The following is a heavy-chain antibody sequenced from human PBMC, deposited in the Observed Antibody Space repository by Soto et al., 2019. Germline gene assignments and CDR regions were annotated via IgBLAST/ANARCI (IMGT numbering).Heavy chain of an antibody. CDR1: GFTFSYG. CDR2: ISYDSSNK. CDR3: AKLVIGYCSGNTCDDY. D-gene: IGHD2-15*01. V-gene: IGHV3-30*18. Sequence: VQLLESGGGLIQPGGSLRLSCAASGFTFSYGIHWLRQAPGKGLEWVAYISYDSSNKLYGDSVKGRFTISRENSKNTQFLQMNSLLAEDTAVYYCAKLVIGYCSGNTCDDYWGQGTLVAVSS. J-gene: IGHJ4*02.